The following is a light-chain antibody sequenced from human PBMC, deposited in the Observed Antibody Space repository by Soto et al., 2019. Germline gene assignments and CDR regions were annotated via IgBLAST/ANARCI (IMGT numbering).Light chain of an antibody. CDR1: QGISNS. CDR2: AAS. J-gene: IGKJ1*01. Sequence: DIQMTQSPSSLSASLGDRVTIACRASQGISNSLAWYQQQPGKVPKLLISAASTLQSGVPSRFSGSGSGTDFTLTISSLQPEDVATYYCQKYSNAPLWTFGQGTKVEIK. CDR3: QKYSNAPLWT. V-gene: IGKV1-27*01.